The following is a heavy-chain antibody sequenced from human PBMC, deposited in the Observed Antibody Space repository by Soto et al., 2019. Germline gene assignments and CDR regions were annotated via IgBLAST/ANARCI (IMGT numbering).Heavy chain of an antibody. CDR2: IVVGSGDT. CDR3: AAESLDCSGGSCYGSLDY. Sequence: RASVKVSCKASGLTFTSSAVQWVRQARGQRLEWIGWIVVGSGDTNYAQKFQERVTITRGMSTSTAYMELSSLRSEDTAVYYCAAESLDCSGGSCYGSLDYWGQGTLVTVSS. J-gene: IGHJ4*02. D-gene: IGHD2-15*01. CDR1: GLTFTSSA. V-gene: IGHV1-58*01.